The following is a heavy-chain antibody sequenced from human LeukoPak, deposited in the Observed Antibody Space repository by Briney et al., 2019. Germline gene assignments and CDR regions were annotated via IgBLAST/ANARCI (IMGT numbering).Heavy chain of an antibody. Sequence: ASVRVSCEAYGYTFATSGIGWVRQAPGQGLEWLGWISGYNGNTKSAPKLQGRVTMTTDTSTDTAYLELGSLRVDDTAIYYCARDLGPYTGSYYSYYHYMDVWGEGTSVTVSS. D-gene: IGHD1-26*01. CDR2: ISGYNGNT. CDR3: ARDLGPYTGSYYSYYHYMDV. CDR1: GYTFATSG. V-gene: IGHV1-18*01. J-gene: IGHJ6*03.